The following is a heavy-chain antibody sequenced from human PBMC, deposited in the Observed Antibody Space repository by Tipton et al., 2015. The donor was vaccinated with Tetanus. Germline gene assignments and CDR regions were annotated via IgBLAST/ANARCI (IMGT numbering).Heavy chain of an antibody. J-gene: IGHJ1*01. D-gene: IGHD3-22*01. CDR1: GGSISGSSYY. CDR2: IYYSGST. V-gene: IGHV4-31*01. Sequence: TLSLTCTVSGGSISGSSYYWSWVRQHPGRGLEWIGYIYYSGSTYYNPSLKSPVTISVDTSKNQFSLTVSSVTAADTAVYYCARVVPYYYDTSGHHGEYFQEWGQGTQVIVSS. CDR3: ARVVPYYYDTSGHHGEYFQE.